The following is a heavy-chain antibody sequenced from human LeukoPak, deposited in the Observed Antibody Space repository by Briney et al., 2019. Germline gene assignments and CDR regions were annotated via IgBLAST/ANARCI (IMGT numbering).Heavy chain of an antibody. J-gene: IGHJ4*02. CDR1: GFTFSGSW. CDR3: ARELSWSGRDY. CDR2: INQDGSAK. V-gene: IGHV3-7*01. D-gene: IGHD3-3*01. Sequence: GGSLRLSCAACGFTFSGSWMSWVRQAPGKGLEWVANINQDGSAKNYLDSVKGRFTISIDRGKNSLYLQMNSLRDEDTAVYYCARELSWSGRDYWGQGTLVTVSS.